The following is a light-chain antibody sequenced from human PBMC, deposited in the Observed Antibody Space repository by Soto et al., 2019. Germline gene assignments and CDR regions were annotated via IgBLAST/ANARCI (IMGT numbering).Light chain of an antibody. CDR1: QSVSSSY. Sequence: IVMTHSPGTANVSXCEGVTLSXXXSQSVSSSYLAWYQQIPGQAPRLLINDASRRATGIPDRFSGSGSGTDFTLTISRLEPEDFAVYYCQQYGSSPPTFGQGTKVDIK. J-gene: IGKJ1*01. CDR2: DAS. V-gene: IGKV3-20*01. CDR3: QQYGSSPPT.